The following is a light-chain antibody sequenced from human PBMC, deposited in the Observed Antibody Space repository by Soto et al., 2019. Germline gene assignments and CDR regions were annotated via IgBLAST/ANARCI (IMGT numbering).Light chain of an antibody. V-gene: IGLV2-8*01. CDR3: AAWDDSLSVYV. J-gene: IGLJ1*01. Sequence: QSVLTQPPSASGSPGQSVTISCTGTSSDVGGYDYVSWYQQHPGKAPKLMIYEVTKRPSGVPDRFSGSKSGTSASLAIRGLRSEDGADYYCAAWDDSLSVYVFGTGTKVTVL. CDR2: EVT. CDR1: SSDVGGYDY.